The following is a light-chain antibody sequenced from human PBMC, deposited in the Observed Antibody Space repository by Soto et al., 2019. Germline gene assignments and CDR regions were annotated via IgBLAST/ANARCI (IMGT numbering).Light chain of an antibody. CDR1: QSVSSSY. Sequence: EIVLTQSPGTLSLSPGERATLSCRASQSVSSSYLAWYQQKPGQAPRLLIYGASSRATGIPDRFSGSGSGTDFPLTISRLEPEDFAVYYCQQYGSSPMTFGQGTKVEIK. CDR3: QQYGSSPMT. CDR2: GAS. J-gene: IGKJ1*01. V-gene: IGKV3-20*01.